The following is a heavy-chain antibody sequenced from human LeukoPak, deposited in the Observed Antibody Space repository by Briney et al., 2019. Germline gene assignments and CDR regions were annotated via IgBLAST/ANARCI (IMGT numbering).Heavy chain of an antibody. CDR3: LRVDDTNGHNWFDP. J-gene: IGHJ5*02. V-gene: IGHV3-74*01. D-gene: IGHD2-8*01. CDR2: IIGDGTRT. CDR1: GFSFSYYW. Sequence: GGSLRLSCEASGFSFSYYWMHWVRPGSGKGPVWVSRIIGDGTRTDYADSVKGRFTISRDNAKSTLYLQMNSLTVEDTAVYYCLRVDDTNGHNWFDPWGQGTLVTVSS.